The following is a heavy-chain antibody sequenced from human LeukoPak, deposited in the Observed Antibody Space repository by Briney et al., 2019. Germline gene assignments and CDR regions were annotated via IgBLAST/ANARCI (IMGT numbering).Heavy chain of an antibody. D-gene: IGHD3-9*01. CDR1: GYTFTGYY. Sequence: GASVKVSCKASGYTFTGYYMHWVRQAPGQGLEWMGWINPNSGGTNYAQKFQGRVTMTRDTSISTAYMELSRLRSDDTAVYYCARVGLGFDLNYFDYWGQGTLVTVSS. V-gene: IGHV1-2*02. J-gene: IGHJ4*02. CDR2: INPNSGGT. CDR3: ARVGLGFDLNYFDY.